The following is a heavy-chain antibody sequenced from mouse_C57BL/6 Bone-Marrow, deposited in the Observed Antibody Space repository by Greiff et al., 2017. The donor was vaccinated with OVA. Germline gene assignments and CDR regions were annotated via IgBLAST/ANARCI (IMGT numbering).Heavy chain of an antibody. D-gene: IGHD2-2*01. CDR2: IWSGGST. CDR3: ARSGLRNWYFDV. CDR1: GFSLTSYG. V-gene: IGHV2-2*01. Sequence: VQLQQSGPGLVQPSQSLSITCTVSGFSLTSYGVHWVRQSPGKGLEWLGVIWSGGSTDYNAAFISRLSISKDNSKSQVFFKMNSLQADDTAIYYCARSGLRNWYFDVWGTGTTVTVSS. J-gene: IGHJ1*03.